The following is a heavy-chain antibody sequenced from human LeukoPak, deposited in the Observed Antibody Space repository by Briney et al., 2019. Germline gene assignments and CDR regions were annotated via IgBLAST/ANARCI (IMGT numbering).Heavy chain of an antibody. V-gene: IGHV3-30*01. CDR2: ISYDGSNK. D-gene: IGHD1-26*01. CDR1: GFTFSSYA. Sequence: GGSLRLSCAASGFTFSSYAMHWVRQAPGKGLEWVAVISYDGSNKYYADSVKGRFTISRDNSKNTLHLQMNSLRAEDTAVYYCARQILGLFDYWGQGTLVTVSS. CDR3: ARQILGLFDY. J-gene: IGHJ4*02.